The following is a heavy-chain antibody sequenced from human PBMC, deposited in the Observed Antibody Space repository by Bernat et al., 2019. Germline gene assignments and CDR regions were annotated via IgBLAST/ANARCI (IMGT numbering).Heavy chain of an antibody. D-gene: IGHD6-19*01. Sequence: QVQLVESGGGVVQPGRSLRLSCAASGFTFSSYGMHLVRQAPGKGLEWVAVIWYDGSNKYYADSVKGRFTISRDNSKNTLYLQMNSLRAEDTAVYYCARGKAVAAPFDYWGQGTLVTVSS. CDR3: ARGKAVAAPFDY. V-gene: IGHV3-33*01. CDR1: GFTFSSYG. J-gene: IGHJ4*02. CDR2: IWYDGSNK.